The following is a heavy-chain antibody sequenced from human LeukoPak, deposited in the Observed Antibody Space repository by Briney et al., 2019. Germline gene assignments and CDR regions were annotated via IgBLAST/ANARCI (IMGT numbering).Heavy chain of an antibody. D-gene: IGHD5-12*01. J-gene: IGHJ6*02. V-gene: IGHV4-30-2*01. CDR3: ARGPYSGYDSYYYGMDV. CDR1: GRPISSGGYS. CDR2: IYHSGST. Sequence: PSETLSLTCAVSGRPISSGGYSRSWIRQPPGKGLEWIGYIYHSGSTYYNPSLKSRVTISVDRSKNQFSLKLSSVTAADTAVYYCARGPYSGYDSYYYGMDVWGQGTTVTVSS.